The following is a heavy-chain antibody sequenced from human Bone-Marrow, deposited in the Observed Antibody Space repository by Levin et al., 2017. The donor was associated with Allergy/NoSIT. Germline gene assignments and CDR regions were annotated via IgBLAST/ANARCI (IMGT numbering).Heavy chain of an antibody. V-gene: IGHV3-7*03. J-gene: IGHJ3*02. D-gene: IGHD3-3*01. CDR2: IKQDGSEK. CDR1: GFTFNTFW. Sequence: GESLKISCAASGFTFNTFWMSWVRQTPGKGLEYVANIKQDGSEKYYVDSVEGRFTISRDNAKKSLYLQMSSLRVEDTAVYYCARGRDFSSGNPRVFDIWGQGTMVTVSS. CDR3: ARGRDFSSGNPRVFDI.